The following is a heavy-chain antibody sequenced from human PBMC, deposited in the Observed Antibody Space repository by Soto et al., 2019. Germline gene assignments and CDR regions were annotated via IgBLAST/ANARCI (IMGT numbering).Heavy chain of an antibody. J-gene: IGHJ3*02. D-gene: IGHD2-2*01. CDR1: GFTFSNYE. V-gene: IGHV3-48*03. Sequence: PGGSLRLSCAASGFTFSNYEMNWVRQAPGKGLEWVSFISSSDGDIHYADSVKGQFIISRDNAKNSLYLEMNSLRAEDTAIYYCARDRDPNCGPTICYLDAFDIWGQGTMVTVSS. CDR2: ISSSDGDI. CDR3: ARDRDPNCGPTICYLDAFDI.